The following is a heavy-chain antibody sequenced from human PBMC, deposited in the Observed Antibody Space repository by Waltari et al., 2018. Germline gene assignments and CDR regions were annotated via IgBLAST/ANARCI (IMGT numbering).Heavy chain of an antibody. Sequence: QVQLVESGGGVVQPGRSLRLSCAASEFIPTKFYFHWVRQAPGKGLESVAIISNDGNRKIYADSVKGRFTISRDTSKNTLYLQMNSLRPEDTAVYFCASVADYWGQGTLVTVSS. V-gene: IGHV3-30*03. CDR1: EFIPTKFY. CDR3: ASVADY. D-gene: IGHD2-21*01. J-gene: IGHJ4*02. CDR2: ISNDGNRK.